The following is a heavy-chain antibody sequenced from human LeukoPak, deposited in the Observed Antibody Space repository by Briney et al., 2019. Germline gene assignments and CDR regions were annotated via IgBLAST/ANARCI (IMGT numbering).Heavy chain of an antibody. Sequence: GGSLRLSCAASGLTFSSYTMNWVRQAPGKGLEWVSYIRSSSGNIYYADSVRGRFTISRDNAKKSLYLQMNSLRAEDTAVYYCATDRDTSGYYFDAFDIWGQGTMVTVSS. D-gene: IGHD3-22*01. CDR1: GLTFSSYT. CDR2: IRSSSGNI. J-gene: IGHJ3*02. V-gene: IGHV3-21*01. CDR3: ATDRDTSGYYFDAFDI.